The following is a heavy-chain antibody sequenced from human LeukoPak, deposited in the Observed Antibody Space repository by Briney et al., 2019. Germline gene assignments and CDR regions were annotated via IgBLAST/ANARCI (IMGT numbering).Heavy chain of an antibody. V-gene: IGHV5-51*01. CDR1: GYRFTSYW. D-gene: IGHD3-22*01. J-gene: IGHJ4*02. CDR3: ARRAYYYDSSGYQYYFDY. Sequence: GESLKISCKGSGYRFTSYWIGWVRQMPGKGLEWMGIIYPGDSDTRYSPSFQGQVTISADKSISTAYLQWSSLKASDTAMYYCARRAYYYDSSGYQYYFDYWGQGTLVTVSS. CDR2: IYPGDSDT.